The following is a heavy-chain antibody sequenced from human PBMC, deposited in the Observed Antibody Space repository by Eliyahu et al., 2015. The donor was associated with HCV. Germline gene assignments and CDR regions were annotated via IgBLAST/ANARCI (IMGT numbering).Heavy chain of an antibody. J-gene: IGHJ4*02. CDR1: GYTFTGYY. V-gene: IGHV1-2*02. CDR3: ARGLGYSSSSVY. Sequence: QVQLVQSGAEVKKPGASVKVSCKASGYTFTGYYMHWVRQAPGQGLEWMGWINPNSGVTNSAQKFQGRVTMTRDTSISTAYMELSTLRSDDTAVYYCARGLGYSSSSVYWGQGTLVTVSS. CDR2: INPNSGVT. D-gene: IGHD6-6*01.